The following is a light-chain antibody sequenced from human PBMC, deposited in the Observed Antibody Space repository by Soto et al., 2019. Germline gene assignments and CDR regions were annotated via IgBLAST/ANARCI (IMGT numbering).Light chain of an antibody. CDR1: NSDVGGYDR. J-gene: IGLJ1*01. Sequence: QSALTQPASVSGSPGQSITISCTGTNSDVGGYDRVSWYQHHPGKAPKLLIFEVYNRPSGISDRFSGSKSGDTASLTISGLQAEDEADYYCSSYTSSSTPLYVFGTGTKVTVL. V-gene: IGLV2-14*01. CDR2: EVY. CDR3: SSYTSSSTPLYV.